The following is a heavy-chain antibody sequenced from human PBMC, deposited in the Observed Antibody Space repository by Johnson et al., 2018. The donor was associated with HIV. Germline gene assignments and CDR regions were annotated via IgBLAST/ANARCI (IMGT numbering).Heavy chain of an antibody. CDR3: ARGTTVADGTCTFDI. V-gene: IGHV3-33*08. Sequence: QVQLVESGGGVVQPGRSLRLSCAASGFTFSSYAMHWVRQAPDKGLEWVAVIRYDGSNKYYADSVKGRFTISRDNSKNTVYLQMNSLRAEDTAMYYCARGTTVADGTCTFDIWGQGTMVTVSS. CDR2: IRYDGSNK. D-gene: IGHD4-11*01. J-gene: IGHJ3*02. CDR1: GFTFSSYA.